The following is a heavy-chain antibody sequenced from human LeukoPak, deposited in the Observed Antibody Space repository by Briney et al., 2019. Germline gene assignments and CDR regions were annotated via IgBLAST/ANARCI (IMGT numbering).Heavy chain of an antibody. CDR3: ARGVSYYDSSGYYNEYFQH. V-gene: IGHV4-39*01. CDR1: GGSISGSTYY. J-gene: IGHJ1*01. D-gene: IGHD3-22*01. Sequence: PSETLSLTCTVSGGSISGSTYYWGWIRQPPGKGLEWIGSIYYSGSTYYNPSLKSRVTISVDTSKNQFSLKLSSVTAADTAVYYCARGVSYYDSSGYYNEYFQHWGQGTLVTVSS. CDR2: IYYSGST.